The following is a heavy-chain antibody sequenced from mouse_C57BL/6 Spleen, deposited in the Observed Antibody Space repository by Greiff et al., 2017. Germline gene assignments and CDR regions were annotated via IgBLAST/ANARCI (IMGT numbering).Heavy chain of an antibody. CDR3: ARKNMEYDYDEYFDV. CDR2: ILPGSGST. D-gene: IGHD2-4*01. J-gene: IGHJ1*03. V-gene: IGHV1-9*01. Sequence: VQLQQSGAELMKPGASVKLSCKATGYTFTGYWIEWVKQRPGHGLEWIGEILPGSGSTNYNEKFKGKATFTADKSSNTAYMQLSSLTTEDSAIYYCARKNMEYDYDEYFDVWGTGTTVTVSS. CDR1: GYTFTGYW.